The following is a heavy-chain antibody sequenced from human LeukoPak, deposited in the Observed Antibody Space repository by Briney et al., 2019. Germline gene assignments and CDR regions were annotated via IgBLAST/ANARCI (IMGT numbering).Heavy chain of an antibody. V-gene: IGHV1-69*13. CDR3: AKELWDIVVVVAATRGAFDI. CDR1: GGTFSSYA. J-gene: IGHJ3*02. D-gene: IGHD2-15*01. CDR2: IIPIFGTA. Sequence: SVKVSCKASGGTFSSYAISWVRQAPGQGLEWMGGIIPIFGTANYAQKFQGRVTITADESTSTAYMELSSLRSEDTAVYYCAKELWDIVVVVAATRGAFDIWGQGTMVTVSS.